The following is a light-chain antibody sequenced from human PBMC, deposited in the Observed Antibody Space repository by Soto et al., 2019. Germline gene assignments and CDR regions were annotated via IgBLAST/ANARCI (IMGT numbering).Light chain of an antibody. CDR2: EVS. CDR3: SSYAGSKNF. CDR1: SSDVGGYNY. V-gene: IGLV2-8*01. J-gene: IGLJ2*01. Sequence: QSVLTQPPSASGSPGQSVTISCTGTSSDVGGYNYVSWYQQRPGKAPRLMIYEVSKRPSGVPDRFSGSKSGNTASLTVSGLQAEDEADYYCSSYAGSKNFFGGGTKLT.